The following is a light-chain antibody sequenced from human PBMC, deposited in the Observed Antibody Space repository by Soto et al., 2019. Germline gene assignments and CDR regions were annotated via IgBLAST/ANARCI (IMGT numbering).Light chain of an antibody. CDR2: GAS. V-gene: IGKV3D-7*01. Sequence: PGERVTLSGRAIQSVRSSSLTWDQQKRGQAPRLXXYGASTRATGIPARFSGSGSGTDLTLTISSLQPEGFAVYYCQPYDHWPTITFGPGTRLEIK. J-gene: IGKJ5*01. CDR1: QSVRSSS. CDR3: QPYDHWPTIT.